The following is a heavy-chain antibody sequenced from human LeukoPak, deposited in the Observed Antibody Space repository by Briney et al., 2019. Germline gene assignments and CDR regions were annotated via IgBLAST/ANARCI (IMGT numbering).Heavy chain of an antibody. V-gene: IGHV4-61*02. D-gene: IGHD6-13*01. CDR3: ATRAGDIAAAGTLNWFDP. Sequence: SETLSLTCTVSGGSISSGSYYWSWIRQPAGKGLEWIGRIYTSGSTNYNPSLKSRVTISVDTSKNQFSLKLSSVTAADTAVYYCATRAGDIAAAGTLNWFDPWGQGTLVTVSS. CDR2: IYTSGST. J-gene: IGHJ5*02. CDR1: GGSISSGSYY.